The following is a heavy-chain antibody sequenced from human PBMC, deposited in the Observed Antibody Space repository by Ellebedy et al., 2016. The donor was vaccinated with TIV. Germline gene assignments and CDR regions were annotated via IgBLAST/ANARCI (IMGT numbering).Heavy chain of an antibody. V-gene: IGHV3-33*01. CDR1: GFVFNNCA. CDR2: IWYDGRNK. CDR3: VRGGFYNFDH. D-gene: IGHD3-3*01. J-gene: IGHJ4*02. Sequence: GGSLRLSCTASGFVFNNCAMHWVRQAPGKGLEWVAMIWYDGRNKAYGDSLKGRFSVSRDNSENTLYLQMNSLRAEDTAVYFCVRGGFYNFDHWGQGILVTVSS.